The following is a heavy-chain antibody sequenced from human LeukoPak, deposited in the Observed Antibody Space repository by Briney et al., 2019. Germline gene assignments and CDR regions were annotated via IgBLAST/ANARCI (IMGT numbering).Heavy chain of an antibody. J-gene: IGHJ3*02. CDR2: IIPIFGTA. CDR1: GGTFSSYA. V-gene: IGHV1-69*05. Sequence: SVKVSCKASGGTFSSYAISWVRQAPGQGLEWMGGIIPIFGTANYAQKFQGRVTITTDESTSTAYMELSSLRSEDTAVYYCARALYYCDSRAQLDAFDIWGQGTMVTVSS. D-gene: IGHD3-22*01. CDR3: ARALYYCDSRAQLDAFDI.